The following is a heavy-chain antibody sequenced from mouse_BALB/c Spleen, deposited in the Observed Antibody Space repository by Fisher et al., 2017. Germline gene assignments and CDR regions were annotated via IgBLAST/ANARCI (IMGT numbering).Heavy chain of an antibody. V-gene: IGHV5-6-4*01. CDR3: TRDRDGNYGRAMDY. J-gene: IGHJ4*01. Sequence: RFTISRDNAKNTLYLQTSSLKSEDTAMYYCTRDRDGNYGRAMDYWGQGTSVTVSS. D-gene: IGHD2-1*01.